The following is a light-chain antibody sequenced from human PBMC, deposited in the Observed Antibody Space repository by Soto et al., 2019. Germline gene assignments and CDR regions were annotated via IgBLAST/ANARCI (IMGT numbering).Light chain of an antibody. CDR1: GGDLRDSHY. CDR2: DAT. CDR3: LTGNNYRV. V-gene: IGLV2-8*01. J-gene: IGLJ1*01. Sequence: QSALTQPPSASGSPGQSVTVSCTGIGGDLRDSHYVSWYQQHPGKAPKLIIYDATKRPSGVPDRFSGSKSGNTASLTVSGLQAEDEADYFCLTGNNYRVFGTGTKVTVL.